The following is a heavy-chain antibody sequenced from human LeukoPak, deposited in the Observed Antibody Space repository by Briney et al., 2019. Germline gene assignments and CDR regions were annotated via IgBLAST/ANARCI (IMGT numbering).Heavy chain of an antibody. Sequence: PGGSLRLSCAASGFTFSSHGMHWVRQAPGKGLEWVAVISYDGSNKYYADSVKGRFTISRDNSKNTLYLQMNSLRAEDTAVYYCAKVDPYYYYGMDVWGQGTTVTVSS. CDR2: ISYDGSNK. D-gene: IGHD2-2*03. CDR3: AKVDPYYYYGMDV. J-gene: IGHJ6*02. V-gene: IGHV3-30*18. CDR1: GFTFSSHG.